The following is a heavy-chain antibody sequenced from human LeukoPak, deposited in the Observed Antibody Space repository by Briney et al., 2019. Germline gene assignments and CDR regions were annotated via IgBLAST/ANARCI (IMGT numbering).Heavy chain of an antibody. D-gene: IGHD3-16*01. CDR1: GFTFSSYS. Sequence: GGSLRLSCAASGFTFSSYSMNWVRQAPGKGLEWVSSISSSSSYIYYADSVKGRFTISRDNAKNSLYLQMNSLRAEDTAVYYCASSWTTSFTFGYWGQGTLVTVSS. J-gene: IGHJ4*02. CDR2: ISSSSSYI. CDR3: ASSWTTSFTFGY. V-gene: IGHV3-21*01.